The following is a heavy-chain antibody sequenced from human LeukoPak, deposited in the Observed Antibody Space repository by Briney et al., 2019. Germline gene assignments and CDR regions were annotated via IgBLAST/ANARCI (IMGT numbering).Heavy chain of an antibody. D-gene: IGHD1-26*01. V-gene: IGHV4-4*02. CDR3: ARVSGSYYGSDY. CDR1: GGSISGSNW. Sequence: NPSGTLSLTCAVSGGSISGSNWWSWVRQPPGKGLEWIGEIYHSGSTNYNPSLKSRVTISVDKSKNQFSLKLSSVTAADTAVYYCARVSGSYYGSDYWGQGTLVTVSS. CDR2: IYHSGST. J-gene: IGHJ4*02.